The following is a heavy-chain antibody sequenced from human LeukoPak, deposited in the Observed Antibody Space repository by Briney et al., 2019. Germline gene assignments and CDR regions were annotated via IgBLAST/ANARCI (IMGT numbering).Heavy chain of an antibody. CDR3: ARGAEDSGSYYGFSDY. D-gene: IGHD1-26*01. V-gene: IGHV4-39*07. CDR1: GGSISSSSYY. J-gene: IGHJ4*02. CDR2: IYYSGST. Sequence: TSSETLSLTCTVSGGSISSSSYYWGWIRQPPGKGLEWIGSIYYSGSTYYNPSLKSRVTISVDTSKNQFSLKLSSVTAADTAVYYCARGAEDSGSYYGFSDYWGQGTLVTVSS.